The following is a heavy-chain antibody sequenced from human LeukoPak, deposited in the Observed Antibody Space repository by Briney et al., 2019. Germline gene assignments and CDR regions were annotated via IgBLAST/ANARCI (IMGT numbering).Heavy chain of an antibody. D-gene: IGHD3-22*01. Sequence: ASVKVSCKASGYTFSTYAITWVRQAPGQGLEWIGWISVYRGNTKFAQSFQGRVAMTTDTSTSTAYMELTSLRSDDTAVYFCARSKSNYDNSGYIPLDYWGQGTLVTVSS. CDR2: ISVYRGNT. CDR1: GYTFSTYA. J-gene: IGHJ4*02. V-gene: IGHV1-18*01. CDR3: ARSKSNYDNSGYIPLDY.